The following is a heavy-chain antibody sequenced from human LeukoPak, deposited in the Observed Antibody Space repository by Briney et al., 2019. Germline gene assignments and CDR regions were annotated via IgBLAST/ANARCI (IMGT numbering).Heavy chain of an antibody. Sequence: ASVKVSCKASGYTFTGYYMHWVRQAPGQGLEWMGWINPNSGGTNYAQKFQGRVTMTRDTSISTAYMELSRLRSDDTAVYYCATYIAAAGTAYYYYYYMDVWGKGTTVTVSS. CDR2: INPNSGGT. CDR3: ATYIAAAGTAYYYYYYMDV. D-gene: IGHD6-13*01. J-gene: IGHJ6*03. CDR1: GYTFTGYY. V-gene: IGHV1-2*02.